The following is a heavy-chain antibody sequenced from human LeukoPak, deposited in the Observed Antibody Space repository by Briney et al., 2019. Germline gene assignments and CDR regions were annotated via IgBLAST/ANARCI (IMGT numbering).Heavy chain of an antibody. J-gene: IGHJ3*02. CDR3: ARAQADAFDI. CDR2: IYYSGST. CDR1: GGSISSYY. V-gene: IGHV4-59*01. Sequence: SETLSLTCTVSGGSISSYYWSWIRQPPGKGLEWIGYIYYSGSTNYNPSLKSRATISVDTSKNQFSLKLSSVTAADTAVYYCARAQADAFDIWGQGTMVTVSS.